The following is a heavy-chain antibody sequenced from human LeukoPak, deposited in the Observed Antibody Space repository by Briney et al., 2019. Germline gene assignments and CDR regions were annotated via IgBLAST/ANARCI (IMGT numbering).Heavy chain of an antibody. CDR1: GYTFTSYY. Sequence: GASVKVSCKASGYTFTSYYMHWVRQAPGQGLEWMGIINPSGGSTSYAQKFQGRVTMTRDMSTSTVYMELSSLRSEDTAVHYCARALGVAATFFDYWGQGTLVTVSS. CDR2: INPSGGST. D-gene: IGHD2-15*01. CDR3: ARALGVAATFFDY. J-gene: IGHJ4*02. V-gene: IGHV1-46*01.